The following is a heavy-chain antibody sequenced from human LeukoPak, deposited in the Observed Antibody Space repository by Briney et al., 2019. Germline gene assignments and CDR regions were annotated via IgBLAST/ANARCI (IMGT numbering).Heavy chain of an antibody. CDR2: LYIGGGT. V-gene: IGHV3-53*01. Sequence: PGGSLRLSCAASGFTVSSKQMSWVRQAPGKGLEWVSILYIGGGTHYADSVKGRFTISSDNAKNTLYLQMNSLRAEDTAVYFCARAMYLYDSDSHSYYFDYWGQGTLVTVSS. CDR1: GFTVSSKQ. CDR3: ARAMYLYDSDSHSYYFDY. D-gene: IGHD2/OR15-2a*01. J-gene: IGHJ4*02.